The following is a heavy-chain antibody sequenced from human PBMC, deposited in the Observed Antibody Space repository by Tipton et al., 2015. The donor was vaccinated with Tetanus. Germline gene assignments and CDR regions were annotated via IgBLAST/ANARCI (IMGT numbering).Heavy chain of an antibody. J-gene: IGHJ5*02. V-gene: IGHV4-34*09. CDR1: GGSFSGYY. Sequence: LRLSCAVYGGSFSGYYWNWIRQPPGKGLEWIGYIYYSGSTHYNPSFKSRVTMSVDTSKNQFSLKLSSVTAADTAIYYCARDQGGGRVVRLNWFDPWGQGTLVTVSS. CDR2: IYYSGST. CDR3: ARDQGGGRVVRLNWFDP. D-gene: IGHD6-6*01.